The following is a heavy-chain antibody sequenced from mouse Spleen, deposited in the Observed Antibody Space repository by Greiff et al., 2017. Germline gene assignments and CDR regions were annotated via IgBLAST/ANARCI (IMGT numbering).Heavy chain of an antibody. D-gene: IGHD4-1*01. CDR3: ARHTNWGFDY. Sequence: EVKLMESGGDLVKPGGSLKLSCAASGFTFSSYGMSWVRQTPDKRLEWVATISSGGSYTYYPDSVKGRFTISRDNAKNTLYLQMSSLKSEDTAMYYCARHTNWGFDYWGQGTTLTVSS. CDR2: ISSGGSYT. V-gene: IGHV5-6*01. CDR1: GFTFSSYG. J-gene: IGHJ2*01.